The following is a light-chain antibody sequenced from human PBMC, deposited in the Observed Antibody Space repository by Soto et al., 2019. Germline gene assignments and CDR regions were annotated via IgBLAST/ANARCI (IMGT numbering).Light chain of an antibody. CDR3: QDYSDWPTWT. J-gene: IGKJ1*01. CDR1: QSVSSY. CDR2: DAS. Sequence: EIELTQSPGTLSLSPGERATLSCRASQSVSSYLAWYQQKPGQAPRLLIYDASNRATGIPARFSGSGSVADFTLTISSLEPEDFAVYYCQDYSDWPTWTIGQGTKVDIK. V-gene: IGKV3-11*01.